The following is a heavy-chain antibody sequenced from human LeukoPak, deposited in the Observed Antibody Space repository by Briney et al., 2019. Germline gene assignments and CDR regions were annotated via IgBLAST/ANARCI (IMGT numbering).Heavy chain of an antibody. CDR1: GFTFTSYA. CDR3: ARDRSIAAAGYYYYYMDV. V-gene: IGHV3-30*04. D-gene: IGHD6-13*01. Sequence: GGSLRLSCAASGFTFTSYAMHWVRQAPGKGLEWVAVISYDGSNKYYADSVKGRFTISRDNSKNTLYLQMNSLRAEDTAVYYCARDRSIAAAGYYYYYMDVWGKGTTVTVSS. J-gene: IGHJ6*03. CDR2: ISYDGSNK.